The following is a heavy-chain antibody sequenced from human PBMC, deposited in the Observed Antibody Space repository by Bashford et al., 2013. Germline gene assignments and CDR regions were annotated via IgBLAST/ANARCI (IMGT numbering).Heavy chain of an antibody. CDR1: GGTFSSYA. CDR2: IIPIIGTP. Sequence: SVKVSCKASGGTFSSYAINWVRQAPGQGLEWMGGIIPIIGTPNYAQKFQDRVTITADTSASTAYMELSSLRSEDTAVYYCARATTPGPYYYYGMDVWGQGTTVTVSS. CDR3: ARATTPGPYYYYGMDV. J-gene: IGHJ6*02. D-gene: IGHD4-17*01. V-gene: IGHV1-69*06.